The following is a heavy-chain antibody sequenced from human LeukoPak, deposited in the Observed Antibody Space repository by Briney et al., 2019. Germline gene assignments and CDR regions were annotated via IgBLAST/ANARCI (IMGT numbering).Heavy chain of an antibody. J-gene: IGHJ6*03. Sequence: GASVKVSCKASGGTFSSYAISWVRQAPGQGLEWMGGIIPIFSTANYAQKFQGRATITTDESTSTAYMELSSLRSEDTAVYYCARTILDIAVAPLGYYYYYMDVWGKGTTVTVSS. V-gene: IGHV1-69*05. CDR3: ARTILDIAVAPLGYYYYYMDV. CDR2: IIPIFSTA. CDR1: GGTFSSYA. D-gene: IGHD6-19*01.